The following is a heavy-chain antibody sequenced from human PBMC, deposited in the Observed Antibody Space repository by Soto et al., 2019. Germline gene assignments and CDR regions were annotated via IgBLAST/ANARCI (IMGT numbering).Heavy chain of an antibody. D-gene: IGHD3-16*02. CDR2: INVYNGNT. V-gene: IGHV1-18*04. CDR3: ERDPENYDYVWGSYRPYYFDY. J-gene: IGHJ4*02. Sequence: SVKFSCKASGYTFTSNSIGWVRQAPGQGLEWMGWINVYNGNTKYAQQLQGRVTLTTDTSTSTAYMDLRSLRPEDTAVYYCERDPENYDYVWGSYRPYYFDYWGQGILVTVSS. CDR1: GYTFTSNS.